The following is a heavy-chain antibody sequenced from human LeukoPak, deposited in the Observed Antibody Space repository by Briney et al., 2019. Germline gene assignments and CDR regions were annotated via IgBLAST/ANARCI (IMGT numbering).Heavy chain of an antibody. CDR1: GGSISSYY. CDR2: IYYSGGT. Sequence: SETLSLTCTVSGGSISSYYWSWIRQPPGKGLEWIGYIYYSGGTNYNPSLKSRVTISVDTSKNQFSLKLSSVTAADTAVYYCARGASSWYGDYWGQGTLVTVSS. D-gene: IGHD6-13*01. CDR3: ARGASSWYGDY. J-gene: IGHJ4*02. V-gene: IGHV4-59*08.